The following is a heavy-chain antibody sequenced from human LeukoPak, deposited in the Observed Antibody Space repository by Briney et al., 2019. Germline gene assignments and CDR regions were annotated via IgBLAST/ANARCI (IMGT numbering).Heavy chain of an antibody. Sequence: GGSLRLSCAASGFTFSSYWMSWVRQAPGKGLEWVANIKQDGSEKYYVDSVKGRFTISRDNAKNSLYLQMNSLRAEDTAVYYCARVLSVVVAAINSGMDVWGQGTTVTVSS. V-gene: IGHV3-7*03. D-gene: IGHD2-15*01. CDR1: GFTFSSYW. CDR2: IKQDGSEK. J-gene: IGHJ6*02. CDR3: ARVLSVVVAAINSGMDV.